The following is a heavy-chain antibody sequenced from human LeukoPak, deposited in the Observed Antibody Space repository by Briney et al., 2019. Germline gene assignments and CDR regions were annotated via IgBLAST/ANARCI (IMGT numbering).Heavy chain of an antibody. CDR2: LYSDGNT. J-gene: IGHJ4*02. CDR3: ARDVEPLAANTLAY. D-gene: IGHD3-16*01. Sequence: GGSLRLSCAPSGVTVITNDKTWLRQAPGKGLEWVSVLYSDGNTKYADSVQGRFTISRDNSKNTLYLEMNSLSPDDTAVYYCARDVEPLAANTLAYWGQGTLVTVSS. CDR1: GVTVITND. V-gene: IGHV3-53*01.